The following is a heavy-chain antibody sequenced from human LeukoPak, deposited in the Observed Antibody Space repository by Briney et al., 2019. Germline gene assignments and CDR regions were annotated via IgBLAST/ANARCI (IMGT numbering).Heavy chain of an antibody. CDR1: GFTFSSYW. CDR2: IKEDGSEK. Sequence: GGSLRLSCAASGFTFSSYWMTWVRQAPGKGLERVANIKEDGSEKYYVDSVKGRFTISRDNAKNSLYLQMNSLRAEDTAVYYCVRHELGSVSTLEYWGQGTLVTVSS. J-gene: IGHJ4*02. CDR3: VRHELGSVSTLEY. D-gene: IGHD4-11*01. V-gene: IGHV3-7*01.